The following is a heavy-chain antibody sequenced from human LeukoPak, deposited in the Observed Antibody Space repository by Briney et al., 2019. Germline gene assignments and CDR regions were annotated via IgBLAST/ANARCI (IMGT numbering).Heavy chain of an antibody. V-gene: IGHV1-69*13. CDR3: ARERVGYSYGYEDY. CDR1: GGTFSSYA. CDR2: IIPIFGTA. D-gene: IGHD5-18*01. Sequence: ASVKVSCKASGGTFSSYAISWVRQAPGQGLEWMGGIIPIFGTASYAQKFQGRVTITADESTSTAYMELSSLRSEDTAVYYCARERVGYSYGYEDYWGQGTLVTVSS. J-gene: IGHJ4*02.